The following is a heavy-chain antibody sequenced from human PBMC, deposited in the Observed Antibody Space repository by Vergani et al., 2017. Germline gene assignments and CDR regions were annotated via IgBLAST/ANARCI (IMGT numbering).Heavy chain of an antibody. J-gene: IGHJ4*02. CDR3: ARHVLSQQPHWEFDY. Sequence: EVQLVQSGAEVKKPGESLRISCKGSGYSFTSYWISWVRQMPGKGLEWMGRIDPSDSYTNYSPSFQGHVTISADKSISTAYLQWSSLKASDTAMYYCARHVLSQQPHWEFDYWGQGTLVTVSS. V-gene: IGHV5-10-1*01. CDR1: GYSFTSYW. CDR2: IDPSDSYT. D-gene: IGHD6-13*01.